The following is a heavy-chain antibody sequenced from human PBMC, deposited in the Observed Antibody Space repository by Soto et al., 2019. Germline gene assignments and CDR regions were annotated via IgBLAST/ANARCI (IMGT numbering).Heavy chain of an antibody. CDR1: GGSISSYY. CDR3: ARRTHSRGWYVLDY. Sequence: QVQLQESGPGLVKPSETLSLTCTVSGGSISSYYWSWIRQPPGKGLEWIGYIYYSGSTNYNPSLKSRVTISVDTSKNQFSLKLSSVTAADTAVYYCARRTHSRGWYVLDYWGQGTLVTVSS. D-gene: IGHD6-19*01. CDR2: IYYSGST. V-gene: IGHV4-59*08. J-gene: IGHJ4*02.